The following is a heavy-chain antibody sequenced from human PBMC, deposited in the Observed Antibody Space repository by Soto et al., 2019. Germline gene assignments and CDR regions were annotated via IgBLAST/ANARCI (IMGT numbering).Heavy chain of an antibody. V-gene: IGHV3-11*03. CDR2: ISSSSSYT. CDR3: AIDFRIAAEGTSFFPDY. D-gene: IGHD6-13*01. J-gene: IGHJ4*02. CDR1: GFTFSDYY. Sequence: PGGSLRLSCAASGFTFSDYYMSWIRQAPGKGQEWVSYISSSSSYTNYADSVKGRFTISRDNVKKSLYLQMNGLRAEDTAVYYCAIDFRIAAEGTSFFPDYWGEGTLVTVAS.